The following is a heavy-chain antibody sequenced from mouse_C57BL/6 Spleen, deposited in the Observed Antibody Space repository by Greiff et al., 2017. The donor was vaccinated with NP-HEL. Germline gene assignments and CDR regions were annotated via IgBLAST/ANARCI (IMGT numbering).Heavy chain of an antibody. Sequence: QVQLQQPGAELVKPGASVKLSCKASGYTFTSYWMQWVKQRPGQGLEWIGEIDPSDSYTNYNQKFKGKATFTVDTSSSTAYMQLSSLTSEDSAVYYCARPDSSGYGFAYWGQGTLVTVSA. CDR2: IDPSDSYT. CDR3: ARPDSSGYGFAY. D-gene: IGHD3-2*02. V-gene: IGHV1-50*01. J-gene: IGHJ3*01. CDR1: GYTFTSYW.